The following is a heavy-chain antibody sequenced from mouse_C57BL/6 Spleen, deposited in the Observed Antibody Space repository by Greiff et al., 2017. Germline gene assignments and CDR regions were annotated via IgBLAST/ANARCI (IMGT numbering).Heavy chain of an antibody. CDR1: GYTFTSYW. V-gene: IGHV1-53*01. D-gene: IGHD1-3*01. CDR3: AREVITNYAMDY. CDR2: INPSNGGT. Sequence: QVQLQQPGTELVKPGASVKLSCKASGYTFTSYWMHWVKQRPGQGLEWIGNINPSNGGTNYNEKFKSKATLTVDKSASTAYMQLSSLTSEDSAVYYCAREVITNYAMDYWGQGTSVTVSS. J-gene: IGHJ4*01.